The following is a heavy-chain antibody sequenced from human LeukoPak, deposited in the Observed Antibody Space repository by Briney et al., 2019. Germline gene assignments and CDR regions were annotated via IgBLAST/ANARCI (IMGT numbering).Heavy chain of an antibody. CDR2: ILYDGSNK. CDR3: AKPGGGIWSAYYNYMDV. Sequence: PGGSLRLSCEASGFTFSNYGMHWVRQAPGKGLEWVALILYDGSNKYYADSVKGRFAISRDNSKNTLYLQMNSPRAEDTAVYYCAKPGGGIWSAYYNYMDVWGKGTTVIVSS. V-gene: IGHV3-33*06. CDR1: GFTFSNYG. J-gene: IGHJ6*03. D-gene: IGHD3-3*01.